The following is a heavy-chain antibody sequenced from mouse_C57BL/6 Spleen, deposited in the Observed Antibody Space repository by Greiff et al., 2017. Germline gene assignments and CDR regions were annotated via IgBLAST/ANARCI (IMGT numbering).Heavy chain of an antibody. CDR3: SLGSSYGYFYV. CDR2: INPNYGTT. D-gene: IGHD1-1*01. Sequence: VQLQQSGPELVKPGASVKISCKASGYSFTDYNMNWVKQSNGKSLEWIGVINPNYGTTCYNQKFKGKATLTVDQSSSTAYMQLNSLTSEDSAVXYWSLGSSYGYFYVWGTGTTVNVSS. V-gene: IGHV1-39*01. CDR1: GYSFTDYN. J-gene: IGHJ1*03.